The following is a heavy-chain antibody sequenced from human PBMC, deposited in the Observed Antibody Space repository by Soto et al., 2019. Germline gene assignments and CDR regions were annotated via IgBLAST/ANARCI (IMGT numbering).Heavy chain of an antibody. D-gene: IGHD1-26*01. CDR2: IDPIDSYT. CDR1: GYNFASYW. CDR3: ARDLAVGNYYYYGMDV. Sequence: GESLKISCQGSGYNFASYWISWVRQMPGKGLEWMGRIDPIDSYTNYSPSFQGHVTISADKSISTAYMELRSLRSDDTAVYYCARDLAVGNYYYYGMDVWGQGTTVTVSS. J-gene: IGHJ6*02. V-gene: IGHV5-10-1*01.